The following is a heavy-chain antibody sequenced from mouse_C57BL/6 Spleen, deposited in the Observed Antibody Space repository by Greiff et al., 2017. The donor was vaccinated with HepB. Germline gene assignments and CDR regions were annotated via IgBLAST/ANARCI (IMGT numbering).Heavy chain of an antibody. Sequence: QVQLKESGAELVRPGASVTLSCKASGYTFTDYEMHWVKQTPVHGLEWIGAIDPETGGTAYNQKFKGKAILTADKSSSTAYMELRSLTSEDSAVYYCTRSLRGFAYWGQGTLVTVSA. CDR3: TRSLRGFAY. V-gene: IGHV1-15*01. CDR1: GYTFTDYE. CDR2: IDPETGGT. J-gene: IGHJ3*01.